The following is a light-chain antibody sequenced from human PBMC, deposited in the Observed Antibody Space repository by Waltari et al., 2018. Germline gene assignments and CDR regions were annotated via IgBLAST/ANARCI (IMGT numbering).Light chain of an antibody. CDR1: SSNIGTTT. CDR3: AAWDDSLIGPV. J-gene: IGLJ3*02. V-gene: IGLV1-44*01. Sequence: QSVLTQSPSTSGTPGQKVTISCPGSSSNIGTTTVNWYQQLPGTAPKLLIYGNNPRPSGVPDRFSGSKSGTSASLAISGLQSEDEADYYCAAWDDSLIGPVFGGGTKLTVL. CDR2: GNN.